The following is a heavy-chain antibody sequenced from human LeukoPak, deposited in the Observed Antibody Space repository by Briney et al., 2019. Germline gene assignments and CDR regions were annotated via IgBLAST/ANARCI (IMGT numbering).Heavy chain of an antibody. J-gene: IGHJ4*02. CDR1: GFTFSSYA. CDR3: AKDHRRWIQLWSLWY. CDR2: ISGSGGST. D-gene: IGHD5-18*01. V-gene: IGHV3-23*01. Sequence: GGSLRLSCAASGFTFSSYAMSWVRQAPGKGLEWVSAISGSGGSTYYADSVKGRFTISRDNSKNTLYLQMNSLRAEDTAVYYCAKDHRRWIQLWSLWYWGQGTLVTVSS.